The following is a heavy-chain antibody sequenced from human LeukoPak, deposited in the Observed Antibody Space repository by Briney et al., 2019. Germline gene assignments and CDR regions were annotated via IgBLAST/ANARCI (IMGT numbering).Heavy chain of an antibody. V-gene: IGHV1-18*01. D-gene: IGHD1-7*01. CDR1: GYTFTIYG. CDR3: ARYLLSYISNWHYYFDY. Sequence: ASVKVSCKASGYTFTIYGVSWVRQAPGQGLEWMGWISGSNGNTNYAQKLQGRVTMTTDTSTSTAYMELRSLRSDDTAVYYCARYLLSYISNWHYYFDYWGQGTLVTVSS. CDR2: ISGSNGNT. J-gene: IGHJ4*02.